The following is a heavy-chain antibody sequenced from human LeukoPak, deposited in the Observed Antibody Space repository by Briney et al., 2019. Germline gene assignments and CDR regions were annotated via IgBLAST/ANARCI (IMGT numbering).Heavy chain of an antibody. CDR1: GGSISTYS. CDR2: LHSSGST. D-gene: IGHD2-2*01. Sequence: SETLSLTCTVSGGSISTYSWSWIRQPPGKRLEWIGYLHSSGSTNYNPSLKSRVTISADTSKNQFSLKLSSVTAADTAVYYCTRDSTMPYWGQGTLVTVSS. J-gene: IGHJ4*02. CDR3: TRDSTMPY. V-gene: IGHV4-4*08.